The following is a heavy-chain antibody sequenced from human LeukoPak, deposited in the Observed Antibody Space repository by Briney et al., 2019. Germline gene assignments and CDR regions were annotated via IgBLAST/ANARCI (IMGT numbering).Heavy chain of an antibody. CDR1: GGSISSCY. J-gene: IGHJ4*02. CDR2: IYTSGST. CDR3: ARDRRYGSGSYSLDY. D-gene: IGHD3-10*01. V-gene: IGHV4-4*07. Sequence: PSETLSLTCTVSGGSISSCYWSWIRQPAGKGLEWIGRIYTSGSTNYNPSLKSRVTMSVDTSKNQFSLKLSSVTAADTAVYYCARDRRYGSGSYSLDYWGQGTLVTVSS.